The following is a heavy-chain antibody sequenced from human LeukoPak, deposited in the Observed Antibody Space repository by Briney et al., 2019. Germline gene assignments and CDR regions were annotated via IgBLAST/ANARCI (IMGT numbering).Heavy chain of an antibody. J-gene: IGHJ3*02. D-gene: IGHD3-9*01. CDR1: GFTFSSYS. V-gene: IGHV3-21*01. CDR3: ARMEAPKLRYFAGRGAAFDI. CDR2: ISSSSSYI. Sequence: GGSLRLSCAASGFTFSSYSMNWVRQAPGKGLEWVSSISSSSSYIYYADSVKGRFTISRDNAKNSLYLQMNSLRAEDTAVYYCARMEAPKLRYFAGRGAAFDIWGQGTMVTVSS.